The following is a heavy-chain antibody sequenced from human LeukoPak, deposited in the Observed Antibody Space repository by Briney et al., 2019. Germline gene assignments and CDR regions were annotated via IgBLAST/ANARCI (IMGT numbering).Heavy chain of an antibody. CDR3: ARGGLYYDFWSGYRAVDY. CDR2: INHSGST. Sequence: SETLSLTCAVYGGSFSGYYWSWIRQPPGKGLEWIGEINHSGSTNYHPSLKSRVTISVDTSKNQFSLKLSSVTAADTAVYYCARGGLYYDFWSGYRAVDYWGQGTLVTVSS. CDR1: GGSFSGYY. J-gene: IGHJ4*02. D-gene: IGHD3-3*01. V-gene: IGHV4-34*01.